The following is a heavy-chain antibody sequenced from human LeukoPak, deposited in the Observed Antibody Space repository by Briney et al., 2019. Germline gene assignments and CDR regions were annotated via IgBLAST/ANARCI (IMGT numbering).Heavy chain of an antibody. J-gene: IGHJ4*02. CDR1: GYTFISYG. Sequence: ASVKVSCKASGYTFISYGFSWVRQAPGQGLEWMGWISTYNGNTNYAQKLQGRVTMTTDTSTSTAYMELRSLRSDDTAVYYCARDPRLLWFGEWGDYWAQGTLVTVSS. D-gene: IGHD3-10*01. CDR3: ARDPRLLWFGEWGDY. V-gene: IGHV1-18*04. CDR2: ISTYNGNT.